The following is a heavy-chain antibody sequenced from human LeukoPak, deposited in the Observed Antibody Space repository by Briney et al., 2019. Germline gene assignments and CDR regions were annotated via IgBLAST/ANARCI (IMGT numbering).Heavy chain of an antibody. J-gene: IGHJ2*01. CDR3: ARLGGDTYYFGSASYPNWYFDL. D-gene: IGHD3-10*01. CDR2: IYPDDSDT. CDR1: GYTFTSYW. V-gene: IGHV5-51*01. Sequence: GEPLKTSCQASGYTFTSYWIGWVRQMPGKGLECMGIIYPDDSDTTYSPSFQGQVTISADKSFSTAYLQWSSLKASDTAIYYCARLGGDTYYFGSASYPNWYFDLLGRGTLVTVSS.